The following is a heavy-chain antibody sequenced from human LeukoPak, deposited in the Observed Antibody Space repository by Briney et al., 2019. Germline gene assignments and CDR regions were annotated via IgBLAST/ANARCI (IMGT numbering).Heavy chain of an antibody. Sequence: GGSLRLSCAASGFTFSSYSMNWVRQAPGKGLEWVSSISSSSSYIYYADSVKGRFTISRDNAKNSLYLQMNSLRAEDTAVYYCARGRHPLGSSEDGMGYWGQGTLVTVSS. V-gene: IGHV3-21*01. J-gene: IGHJ4*02. CDR3: ARGRHPLGSSEDGMGY. CDR2: ISSSSSYI. CDR1: GFTFSSYS. D-gene: IGHD6-6*01.